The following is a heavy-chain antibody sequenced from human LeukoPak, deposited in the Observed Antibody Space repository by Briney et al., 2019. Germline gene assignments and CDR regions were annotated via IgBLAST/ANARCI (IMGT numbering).Heavy chain of an antibody. D-gene: IGHD3-10*01. J-gene: IGHJ6*03. CDR1: GGSISSSSYY. CDR2: IYYSGST. V-gene: IGHV4-39*01. Sequence: KSSETLSLTCTVSGGSISSSSYYWGWIRQPPGKGLEWIGSIYYSGSTYYNPSLKSRVTISVDTSKNQFSLKLSSVTAADTAVYYCAVGSGSYLFDPPYMDVWGKGTTVTISS. CDR3: AVGSGSYLFDPPYMDV.